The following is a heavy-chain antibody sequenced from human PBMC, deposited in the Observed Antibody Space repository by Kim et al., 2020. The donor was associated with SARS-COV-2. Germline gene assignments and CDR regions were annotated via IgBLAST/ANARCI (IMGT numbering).Heavy chain of an antibody. CDR3: ARGGKGFVAAAGKPYYYYGMDV. CDR2: INHSGST. J-gene: IGHJ6*02. D-gene: IGHD6-13*01. CDR1: GGSFSGYY. V-gene: IGHV4-34*01. Sequence: SETLSLTCVVYGGSFSGYYWSWIRQPPGKGLEWIGEINHSGSTNYNPSLKSRVTISVDTSKNQFSLKLSSVTAADTAVYYCARGGKGFVAAAGKPYYYYGMDVWGQGTTVTVSS.